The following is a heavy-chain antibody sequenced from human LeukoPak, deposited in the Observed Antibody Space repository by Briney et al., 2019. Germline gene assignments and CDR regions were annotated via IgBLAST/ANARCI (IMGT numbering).Heavy chain of an antibody. CDR2: IYSSGNT. CDR3: AGEVGGPWFDP. V-gene: IGHV4-61*02. Sequence: SSETLSLTRIVSGGSISSGSHYWSWIRQPAGKGLEWIGRIYSSGNTNYNPSLKSRVTISLDTSKNQFSLNLSSVTAADTAVYYCAGEVGGPWFDPWGLGTLVTVSS. J-gene: IGHJ5*02. D-gene: IGHD1-26*01. CDR1: GGSISSGSHY.